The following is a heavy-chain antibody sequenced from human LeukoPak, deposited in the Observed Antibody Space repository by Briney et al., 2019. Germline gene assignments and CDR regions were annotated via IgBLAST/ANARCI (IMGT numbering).Heavy chain of an antibody. V-gene: IGHV1-69*01. CDR1: GGTFSSYA. D-gene: IGHD2-21*02. CDR2: IIPIFGTA. Sequence: GSSVKVSCKASGGTFSSYAISWVRQAPGQGLEWMGGIIPIFGTANYAQEFQGRVTITADESTSTAYMELSSLRSEDTAVYYCARGNANIVVVTAIAPFDYWGQGTLVTVSS. J-gene: IGHJ4*02. CDR3: ARGNANIVVVTAIAPFDY.